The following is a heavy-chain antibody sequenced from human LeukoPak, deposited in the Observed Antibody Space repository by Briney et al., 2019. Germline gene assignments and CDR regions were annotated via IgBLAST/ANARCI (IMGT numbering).Heavy chain of an antibody. J-gene: IGHJ6*02. CDR2: MNPNSGNT. V-gene: IGHV1-8*01. D-gene: IGHD6-13*01. CDR3: ARVVAAAGFYYYYYYGMDV. Sequence: ASVKVSCKASGYTFTSYDINWVRQATGQGLEWMGWMNPNSGNTGYAQKFQGRVTMTRNTSISTAYKELSSLRSEDTAVYYCARVVAAAGFYYYYYYGMDVWGQGTTVTVSS. CDR1: GYTFTSYD.